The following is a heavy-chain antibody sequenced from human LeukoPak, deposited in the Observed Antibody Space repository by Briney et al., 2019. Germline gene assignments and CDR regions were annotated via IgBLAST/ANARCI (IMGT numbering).Heavy chain of an antibody. CDR3: ARIYAPAAYSLRPWWYFDL. CDR2: INPNSGGT. CDR1: GYTFTGYY. V-gene: IGHV1-2*02. J-gene: IGHJ2*01. D-gene: IGHD2-2*01. Sequence: GASVKVSCKASGYTFTGYYMHWVRQAPGQGLEWMGWINPNSGGTNYAQKFQGRVTMTRDTSISTAYMELSRLRSDDTAVYYCARIYAPAAYSLRPWWYFDLWGRGTLVTVSS.